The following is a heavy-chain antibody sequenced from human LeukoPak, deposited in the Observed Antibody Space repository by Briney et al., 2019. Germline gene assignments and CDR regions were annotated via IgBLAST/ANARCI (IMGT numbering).Heavy chain of an antibody. J-gene: IGHJ6*02. CDR2: INHSGST. CDR3: ARVRRNYYYGMDV. V-gene: IGHV4-34*01. D-gene: IGHD2/OR15-2a*01. Sequence: SETLSLTCAVYGGSFSGYYWSWIRQPPGKGLEWIGEINHSGSTNYNPSLKSRVTISVDTSKNQFSLKLSSVTAADTAVYYCARVRRNYYYGMDVWGQGTTVNVSS. CDR1: GGSFSGYY.